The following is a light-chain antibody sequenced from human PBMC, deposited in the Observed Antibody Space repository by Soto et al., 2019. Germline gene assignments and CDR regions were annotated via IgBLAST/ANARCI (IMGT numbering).Light chain of an antibody. Sequence: QSVLTQPPSASGTPGQRVSITCSGSDSNIGSNSVHWYQQVPGMAPKLLVYKSDQRPSGVPDRFSGSKSVTSASLAISGLRAEDEAEYYCATWDDGLSGVLFGGGTEVTVL. CDR2: KSD. V-gene: IGLV1-47*01. CDR3: ATWDDGLSGVL. J-gene: IGLJ2*01. CDR1: DSNIGSNS.